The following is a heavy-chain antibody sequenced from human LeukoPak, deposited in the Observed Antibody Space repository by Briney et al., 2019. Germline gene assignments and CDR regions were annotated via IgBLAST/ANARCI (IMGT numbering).Heavy chain of an antibody. J-gene: IGHJ3*02. V-gene: IGHV4-39*07. Sequence: PSETLSLTCTVSGGSISSSSYYWGWIRQPPGKGLEWIGSIYYSGSTYYNPSLKSRVTISVDTLKNQFSLKLSSVTAADTAIYYCAKGRMNAFDMWGQGTMVTVSP. CDR3: AKGRMNAFDM. CDR1: GGSISSSSYY. CDR2: IYYSGST.